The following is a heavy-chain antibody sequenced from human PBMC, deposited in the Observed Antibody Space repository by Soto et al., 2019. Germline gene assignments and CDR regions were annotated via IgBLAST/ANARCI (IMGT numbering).Heavy chain of an antibody. J-gene: IGHJ4*02. V-gene: IGHV3-30*18. Sequence: QVQLVESGGGVVQPGRSLRLSCAASGFTFSSYGMHWVRQAPGKGLEWVAVISYDGSNKYYADSVKGRFTISRDNSKNTLYLQMNSLRAEDTAVYYCAKLISDYVWGSYPQDDFDYWGQGTLVTVSS. D-gene: IGHD3-16*02. CDR1: GFTFSSYG. CDR3: AKLISDYVWGSYPQDDFDY. CDR2: ISYDGSNK.